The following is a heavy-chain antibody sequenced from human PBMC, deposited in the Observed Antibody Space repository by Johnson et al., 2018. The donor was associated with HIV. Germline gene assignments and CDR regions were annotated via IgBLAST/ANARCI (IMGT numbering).Heavy chain of an antibody. CDR3: ARAVTPFGDWEAFDI. CDR2: ISYDGANK. Sequence: QVQLVESGGGVVQPGRSLRLSCAASGFTFNTHTMHWVRQIPGKGLECVAFISYDGANKDYADSVKGRFTISRDNSKNTLYLQMNSLRAEDTAVYYCARAVTPFGDWEAFDIWGQGTMVTVSS. CDR1: GFTFNTHT. J-gene: IGHJ3*02. V-gene: IGHV3-30-3*01. D-gene: IGHD3-10*01.